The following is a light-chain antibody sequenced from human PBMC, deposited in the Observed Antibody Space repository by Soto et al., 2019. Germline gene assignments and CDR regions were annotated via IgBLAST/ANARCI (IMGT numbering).Light chain of an antibody. J-gene: IGKJ1*01. Sequence: EIVMTQSPATLSVSRGERATLSCRASQSVSNNLAWYQQKPGQAPRLLIYGASTRATGIPARFSGSGSGTEFTLTISSLQSEDFAVYYCQQYNNWNKFGQGTKVEIK. CDR1: QSVSNN. V-gene: IGKV3-15*01. CDR2: GAS. CDR3: QQYNNWNK.